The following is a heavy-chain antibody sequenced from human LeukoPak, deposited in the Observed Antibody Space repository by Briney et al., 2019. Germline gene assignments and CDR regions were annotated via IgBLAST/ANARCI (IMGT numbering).Heavy chain of an antibody. D-gene: IGHD3-10*01. CDR3: AREAYYGSGSYPDY. Sequence: GASVKVSCKASGYTFTGYYMHWVRQAPGQGLEWMGWINPNSGGTNYAQKFQGRVTMTRDTSISTAYMELSRLRSDDTAVYYCAREAYYGSGSYPDYWGQGTLVTVSS. J-gene: IGHJ4*02. CDR2: INPNSGGT. V-gene: IGHV1-2*02. CDR1: GYTFTGYY.